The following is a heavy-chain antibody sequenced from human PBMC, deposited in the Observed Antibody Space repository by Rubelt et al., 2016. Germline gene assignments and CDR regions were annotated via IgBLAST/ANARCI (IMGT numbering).Heavy chain of an antibody. CDR2: IYTSRST. V-gene: IGHV4-39*07. D-gene: IGHD3-10*01. CDR3: ARVVGYYGSGSYHFDY. J-gene: IGHJ4*02. CDR1: GGSISSSSYY. Sequence: QLQLQESGPGLVKPSETLSLTCTVSGGSISSSSYYWGWIRQPPGKGLEWIGGIYTSRSTNYNPYLKSRVTMSEDTSTNQFSRKLRPGTAADTAVYYCARVVGYYGSGSYHFDYWGQGTLVTVSS.